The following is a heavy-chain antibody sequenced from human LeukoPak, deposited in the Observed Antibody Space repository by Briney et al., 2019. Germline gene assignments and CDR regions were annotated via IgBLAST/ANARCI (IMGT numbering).Heavy chain of an antibody. CDR1: EFSVGSNY. Sequence: GGSLRLSCAASEFSVGSNYMTWVRQAPGKGLEWVSLIYSGGSTYYADSVKGRFTISRDNSKNTLYLQMNSLRSEDTAVYYCARSLGVRGYYMDVWGKGTTVTISS. D-gene: IGHD3-10*02. J-gene: IGHJ6*03. V-gene: IGHV3-53*05. CDR2: IYSGGST. CDR3: ARSLGVRGYYMDV.